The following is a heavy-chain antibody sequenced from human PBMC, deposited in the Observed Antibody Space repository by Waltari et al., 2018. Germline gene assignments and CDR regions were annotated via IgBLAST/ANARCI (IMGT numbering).Heavy chain of an antibody. CDR3: ARALTPSDRPARGTSGY. D-gene: IGHD1-26*01. V-gene: IGHV1-2*02. CDR2: INPNSGGT. Sequence: QVQLVQSGAEVKKPGASVKVSCKASGYTFIDYYMHWVRQAPGQGLEWMGWINPNSGGTNYAQKFQGRVTMTRDTSISTAYMELSRLRSDDTAVYYCARALTPSDRPARGTSGYWGQGTLVTVSS. CDR1: GYTFIDYY. J-gene: IGHJ4*02.